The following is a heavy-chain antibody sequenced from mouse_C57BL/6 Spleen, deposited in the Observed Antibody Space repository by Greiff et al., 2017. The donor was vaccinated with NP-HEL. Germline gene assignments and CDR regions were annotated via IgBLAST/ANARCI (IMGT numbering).Heavy chain of an antibody. J-gene: IGHJ3*01. CDR3: AREDYGSTPLAY. V-gene: IGHV1-64*01. CDR1: GYTFTSYW. CDR2: IHPNSGST. Sequence: QVQLQQPGAELVKPGASVKLSCKASGYTFTSYWMHWVKQRPGQGLEWIGMIHPNSGSTNYNEKFKSKATLTVDKSSSTAYMQLSSLTSEDSAVYYCAREDYGSTPLAYRGQGTLGTGSA. D-gene: IGHD1-1*01.